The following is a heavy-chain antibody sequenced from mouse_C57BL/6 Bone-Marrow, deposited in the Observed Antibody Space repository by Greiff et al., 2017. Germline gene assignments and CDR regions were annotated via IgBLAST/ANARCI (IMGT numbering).Heavy chain of an antibody. CDR3: ARDGSSLYDGYSY. CDR1: GYTFTDYY. D-gene: IGHD2-3*01. V-gene: IGHV1-76*01. Sequence: QVQLQQSGAELVRPGASVKLSCKASGYTFTDYYINWVKQRPGQGLEWIARIYPGSGNTYYNEKFKGKATLTAEKSSSTAYMQLSSLTSEDSAVYFCARDGSSLYDGYSYWGQGTSVTVSS. CDR2: IYPGSGNT. J-gene: IGHJ4*01.